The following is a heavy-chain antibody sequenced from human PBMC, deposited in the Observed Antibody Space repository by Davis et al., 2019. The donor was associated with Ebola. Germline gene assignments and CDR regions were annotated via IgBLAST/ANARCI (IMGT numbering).Heavy chain of an antibody. J-gene: IGHJ5*02. CDR3: ARGTYYYGSGRRFSLFAP. D-gene: IGHD3-10*01. Sequence: PSETLSLTCAVSGGSISSSNWWSWVRQPPGKGLEWIGEIYHSGSTNYNPSLKSRVTISVDKSKNQFSLKLSSVTAADTAVYYCARGTYYYGSGRRFSLFAPWGQGTLVTVSS. CDR2: IYHSGST. CDR1: GGSISSSNW. V-gene: IGHV4-4*02.